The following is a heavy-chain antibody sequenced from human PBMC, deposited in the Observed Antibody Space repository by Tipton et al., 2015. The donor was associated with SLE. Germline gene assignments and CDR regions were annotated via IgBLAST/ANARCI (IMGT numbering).Heavy chain of an antibody. Sequence: TLSLTCTISGGSISSYYWTWIRQSPGKGLEWIGYVYVSGRTNYNPSLKSRVTLSSDTSKNQFSLRVRSVTAADTAVYYCARGGGSYYDYWGQGTLVTVSS. CDR3: ARGGGSYYDY. J-gene: IGHJ4*02. D-gene: IGHD1-26*01. CDR2: VYVSGRT. V-gene: IGHV4-4*08. CDR1: GGSISSYY.